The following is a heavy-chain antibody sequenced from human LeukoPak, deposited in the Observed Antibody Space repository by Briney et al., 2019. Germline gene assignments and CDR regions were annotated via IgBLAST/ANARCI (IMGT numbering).Heavy chain of an antibody. Sequence: ASVKVSCKASGYTFTTYYRHWVRQAPGQGLEWMGIINPSGGSTSYAQKFQGRVTMTRDTSTSTVYMELSSLRSEDTAVYYCARDRLPGHQTRDWFDPWGQGTLVTVSS. CDR3: ARDRLPGHQTRDWFDP. CDR1: GYTFTTYY. CDR2: INPSGGST. V-gene: IGHV1-46*01. J-gene: IGHJ5*02. D-gene: IGHD3-16*01.